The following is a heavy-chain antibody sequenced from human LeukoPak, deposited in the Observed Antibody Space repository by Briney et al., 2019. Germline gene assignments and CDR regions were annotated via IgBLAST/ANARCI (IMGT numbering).Heavy chain of an antibody. CDR1: GVSLSTSGVG. D-gene: IGHD5-18*01. Sequence: SGPTLVKPTQTLTLTCSLSGVSLSTSGVGVGWIRQPPGKALEWLALIYWDDDSRYSPSLKSRLTIAKDTSKNQVVLTLANMDSVDTATYYCAHSQVFSYGSFHDAYDIWGLGMLVTVSS. CDR3: AHSQVFSYGSFHDAYDI. J-gene: IGHJ3*02. V-gene: IGHV2-5*02. CDR2: IYWDDDS.